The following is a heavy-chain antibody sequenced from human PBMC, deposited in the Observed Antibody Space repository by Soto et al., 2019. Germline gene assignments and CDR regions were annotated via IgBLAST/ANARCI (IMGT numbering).Heavy chain of an antibody. CDR3: ARTSAAGKHYYGMAV. D-gene: IGHD6-13*01. Sequence: GESLKISCKGSGFSFTNYWIGWVRQMPGKGLEWMGDIYPGDSDIRYSPSFRGQVTISADKSITTAYLQWSSLKASDTAMYYCARTSAAGKHYYGMAVWGQGTTVTVSS. CDR1: GFSFTNYW. V-gene: IGHV5-51*01. J-gene: IGHJ6*02. CDR2: IYPGDSDI.